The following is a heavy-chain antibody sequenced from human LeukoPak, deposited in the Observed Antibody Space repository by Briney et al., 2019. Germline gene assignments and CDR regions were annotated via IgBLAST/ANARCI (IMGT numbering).Heavy chain of an antibody. D-gene: IGHD4-11*01. J-gene: IGHJ4*02. Sequence: SETLSLTCAVYGGSFSGYYWSWIRQPPGKGLEWIGEINHSGSTNYNPSLKGRVTISVDTSKNQFSLKLSSVTAADTAVYYCARGSTVTRYFDYWGQGTLVTVSS. CDR3: ARGSTVTRYFDY. CDR2: INHSGST. CDR1: GGSFSGYY. V-gene: IGHV4-34*01.